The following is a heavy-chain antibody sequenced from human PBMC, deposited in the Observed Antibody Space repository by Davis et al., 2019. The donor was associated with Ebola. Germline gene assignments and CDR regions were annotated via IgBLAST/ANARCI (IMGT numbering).Heavy chain of an antibody. CDR3: ARLPSGYYWYFDL. Sequence: GGSLRLSCAASGFTFSSYDMHWVRQAPGKGLEWVAVIWYDGSNKYYADSVKGRFTISRDNSKNTLYLQMNSLRAEDTAVYYCARLPSGYYWYFDLWGRGTLVTVSS. CDR2: IWYDGSNK. J-gene: IGHJ2*01. V-gene: IGHV3-33*01. D-gene: IGHD3-22*01. CDR1: GFTFSSYD.